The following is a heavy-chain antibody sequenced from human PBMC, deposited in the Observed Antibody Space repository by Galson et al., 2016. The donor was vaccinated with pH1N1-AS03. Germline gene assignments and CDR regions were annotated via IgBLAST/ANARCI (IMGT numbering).Heavy chain of an antibody. CDR1: GYTFTNYD. D-gene: IGHD6-6*01. J-gene: IGHJ6*01. Sequence: SVKVSCKASGYTFTNYDINWVRQATGQGLEWMGWMNPNSGNTAYAQRLQGRVTMTRNTSITTAYMELSSLRAEDTAVYYCARDLATSRDYYAMDVWGPGTTVTVYS. CDR3: ARDLATSRDYYAMDV. V-gene: IGHV1-8*01. CDR2: MNPNSGNT.